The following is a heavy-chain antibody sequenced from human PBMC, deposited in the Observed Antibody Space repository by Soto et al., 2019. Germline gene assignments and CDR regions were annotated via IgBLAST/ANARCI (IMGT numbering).Heavy chain of an antibody. V-gene: IGHV4-59*06. Sequence: SETLSLTCTVSGGSISSYYWNWIRQPPGKGLEWISNIYYNESTYYNPSLKSRVTISVDTSKNQFSLKLSSVTAADTAVYYCAASCVACGGFNYYGMDVWGQGTTVTVSS. CDR1: GGSISSYY. D-gene: IGHD2-21*01. J-gene: IGHJ6*02. CDR3: AASCVACGGFNYYGMDV. CDR2: IYYNEST.